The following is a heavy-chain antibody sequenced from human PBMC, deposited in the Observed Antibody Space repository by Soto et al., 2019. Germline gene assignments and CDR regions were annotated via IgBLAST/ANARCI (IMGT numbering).Heavy chain of an antibody. CDR1: GGSISSGDYY. D-gene: IGHD3-9*01. CDR3: ARAHYDILTGYYGAYYFDY. V-gene: IGHV4-30-4*01. CDR2: IYYSGST. J-gene: IGHJ4*02. Sequence: QVQLQESGPGLVKPSQTLSLTCTVSGGSISSGDYYWSWIRQPPGKGLEWIGYIYYSGSTYYNPSLKSRVTISVDTSKNQFSLKLSSVTAADTAVYYCARAHYDILTGYYGAYYFDYWGQGTLVTVSS.